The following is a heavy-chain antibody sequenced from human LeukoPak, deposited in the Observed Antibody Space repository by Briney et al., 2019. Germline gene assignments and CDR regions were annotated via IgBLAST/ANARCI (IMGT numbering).Heavy chain of an antibody. CDR3: ARQDHGMDV. Sequence: SETLSLTCTVSGGSVSTYYWSWIRQPPGKGLEWIGYIYYRGSTNYNSSLKSRVTKSVDTSKNQFSLKLSSVTAADTAAYYCARQDHGMDVWGQGTTVTVSS. V-gene: IGHV4-59*08. CDR1: GGSVSTYY. J-gene: IGHJ6*02. CDR2: IYYRGST.